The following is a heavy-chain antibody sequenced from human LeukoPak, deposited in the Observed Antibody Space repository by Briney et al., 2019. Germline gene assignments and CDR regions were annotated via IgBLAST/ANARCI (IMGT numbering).Heavy chain of an antibody. Sequence: GGSLRLSCAASGFTFGDYYMSWIRQAPGKGLEWVSYISSSGSTIYYADSVKGRFTISRDNAKNSLYLQMNSLRAEDTAVYYCAGPYGDYVYDAFDIWGQGTMVTVSS. CDR1: GFTFGDYY. D-gene: IGHD4-17*01. CDR2: ISSSGSTI. CDR3: AGPYGDYVYDAFDI. J-gene: IGHJ3*02. V-gene: IGHV3-11*01.